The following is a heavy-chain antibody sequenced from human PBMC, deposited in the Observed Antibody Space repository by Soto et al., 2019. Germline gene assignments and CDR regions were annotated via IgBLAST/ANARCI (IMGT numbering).Heavy chain of an antibody. V-gene: IGHV3-74*01. Sequence: EVQLVESGGGLVQPGGSLRLSCAASGLTFSSYWMHWVRQAPGKGLVWVSRISTDGSVTTYADSVKGRFTISRDNAKNTVDLQMSSVRTEDTAVNYCARAPYSSGWWGFDYWGRGTLVTLSS. CDR1: GLTFSSYW. CDR3: ARAPYSSGWWGFDY. D-gene: IGHD6-19*01. J-gene: IGHJ4*02. CDR2: ISTDGSVT.